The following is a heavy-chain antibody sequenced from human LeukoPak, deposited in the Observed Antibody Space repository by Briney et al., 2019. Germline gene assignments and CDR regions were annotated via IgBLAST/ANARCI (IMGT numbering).Heavy chain of an antibody. CDR3: ASYQLHNY. J-gene: IGHJ4*02. Sequence: ASVKVSCKTSGYTFTGYYMHWVRQAPGQGFEWMGRMNPSSGGTNYAQKFQGRVTMTRDTSTSTAYMELSRLRSDDTAVYYCASYQLHNYWGQGTLVTVSS. V-gene: IGHV1-2*06. CDR2: MNPSSGGT. D-gene: IGHD2-2*01. CDR1: GYTFTGYY.